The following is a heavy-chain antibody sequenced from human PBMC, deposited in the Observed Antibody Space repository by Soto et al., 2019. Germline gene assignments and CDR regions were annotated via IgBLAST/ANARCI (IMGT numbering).Heavy chain of an antibody. CDR1: GFTFSNAW. Sequence: PGGSLRLSCAASGFTFSNAWMSWVRQAPGKGLEWVGRIKSKTDGGTTDYAAPVKGRFTISGDDSKNTLYLQMNSLKTEDTAVYYCTTDARTPQYYYNYYGMDVWGQGTTVTVSS. J-gene: IGHJ6*02. V-gene: IGHV3-15*01. CDR2: IKSKTDGGTT. CDR3: TTDARTPQYYYNYYGMDV.